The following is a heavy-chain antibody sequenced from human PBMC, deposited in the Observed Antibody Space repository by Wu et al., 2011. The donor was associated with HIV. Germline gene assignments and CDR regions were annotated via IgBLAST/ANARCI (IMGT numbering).Heavy chain of an antibody. CDR2: IIPIFGTP. V-gene: IGHV1-69*14. CDR3: ARGRRIVVVPGAIVDDAFDI. D-gene: IGHD2-2*01. Sequence: QVQLVQSGAEVKKPGSSVKVSCKASGGTFSSYGISWVRQAPGQGLEWMGGIIPIFGTPNYAQKFQGRVTITADKSTSAAYMELRSLRSEDKAVYYCARGRRIVVVPGAIVDDAFDIWGQGTTVTVSS. CDR1: GGTFSSYG. J-gene: IGHJ3*02.